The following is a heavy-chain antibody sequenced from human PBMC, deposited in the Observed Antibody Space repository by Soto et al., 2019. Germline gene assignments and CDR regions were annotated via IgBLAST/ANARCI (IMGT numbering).Heavy chain of an antibody. CDR3: ARADSDFWRYYYYYYMDV. CDR2: IKQDGSEK. J-gene: IGHJ6*03. Sequence: GGSLRLSCAASGFTFSSYWMSWVRQAPGKGLEWVANIKQDGSEKYYVDSVKGRFTISRDNAKNSLYLQMNSLRAEDTAVYYCARADSDFWRYYYYYYMDVWGKGTTVTVSS. D-gene: IGHD3-3*01. CDR1: GFTFSSYW. V-gene: IGHV3-7*01.